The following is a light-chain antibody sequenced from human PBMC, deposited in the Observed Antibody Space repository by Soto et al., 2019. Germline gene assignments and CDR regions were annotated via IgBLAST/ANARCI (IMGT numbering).Light chain of an antibody. Sequence: QSALTQPASVSGSPGQSITISCTGTSSDVGGYNYVSWYQQHPGKATKPMIYEVSNRPSGASNRFSGSKSGNTASLIISGIQTEDEADYYCSSYTSSSRVFGGGTKLSVL. CDR1: SSDVGGYNY. V-gene: IGLV2-14*01. CDR3: SSYTSSSRV. CDR2: EVS. J-gene: IGLJ3*02.